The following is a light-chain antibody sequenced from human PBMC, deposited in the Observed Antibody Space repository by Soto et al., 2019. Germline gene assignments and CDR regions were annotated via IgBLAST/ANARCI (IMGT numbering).Light chain of an antibody. J-gene: IGLJ2*01. Sequence: QSALTQPASVSGSPGQSITISCTGTSSDVGGYNYVSWYQQHPGKAPKLMIYDVSNRPSGVSNRFSGSKSRNTASLTISGLQAEDDTDYYCRSYTGSSTYVVFGGGTKLTVL. CDR2: DVS. V-gene: IGLV2-14*01. CDR3: RSYTGSSTYVV. CDR1: SSDVGGYNY.